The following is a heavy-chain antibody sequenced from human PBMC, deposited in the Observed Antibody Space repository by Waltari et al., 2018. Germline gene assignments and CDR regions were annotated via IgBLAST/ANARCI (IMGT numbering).Heavy chain of an antibody. V-gene: IGHV4-38-2*02. Sequence: QVQLQESGPGLVKPSETLSLTCAVSGYSISSGYYLGWIRQPPGKGLEWIGSIYHSGSTYYNPSLKSRVTISVDTSKNQFSLKLSSVTAADTAVYYCARDCTNGVCYTDAFDIWGQGTMVTVSS. CDR3: ARDCTNGVCYTDAFDI. D-gene: IGHD2-8*01. CDR2: IYHSGST. J-gene: IGHJ3*02. CDR1: GYSISSGYY.